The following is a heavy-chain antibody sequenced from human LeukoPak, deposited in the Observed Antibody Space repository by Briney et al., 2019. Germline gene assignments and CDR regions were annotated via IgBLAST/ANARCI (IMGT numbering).Heavy chain of an antibody. CDR2: ISSGSSYT. D-gene: IGHD3-22*01. CDR3: ARGGYYAGYQFDY. CDR1: GFTFSDYY. J-gene: IGHJ4*02. Sequence: GGSLRLSCAASGFTFSDYYMSWIRQTPGKGLEWVSYISSGSSYTNYAGSVKGRFTISRDNAKNSLYLQMNSLRAEDTAVYYCARGGYYAGYQFDYWGQGTLVTVSS. V-gene: IGHV3-11*06.